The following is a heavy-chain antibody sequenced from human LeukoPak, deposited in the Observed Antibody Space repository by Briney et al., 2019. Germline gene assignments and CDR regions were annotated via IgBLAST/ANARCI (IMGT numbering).Heavy chain of an antibody. CDR2: IYYSGST. CDR1: GGSISSYY. D-gene: IGHD6-19*01. V-gene: IGHV4-59*01. CDR3: ARDRSGWYFDAFDI. Sequence: PSETLSLTCTVSGGSISSYYWSWIRQPPGKGLEWIGYIYYSGSTNYNPSLKSRVTISVDTSKNQFSLKLSSVTAADTAGYYCARDRSGWYFDAFDIWGQGTMVTVSS. J-gene: IGHJ3*02.